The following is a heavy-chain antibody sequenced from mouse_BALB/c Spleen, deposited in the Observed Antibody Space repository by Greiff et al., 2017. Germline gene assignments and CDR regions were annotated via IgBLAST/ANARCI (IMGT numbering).Heavy chain of an antibody. Sequence: QVQLQQPGAELVKPGASVKLSCKASCYTFTSYWMHWVKQRPGQGLEWIGEIDPSDSYTNYNQKFKGKATLTVDKSSSTAYMQLSSLTSEDSAVYYCARPHYYGSSSYAMDYWGQGTSVTVSS. CDR1: CYTFTSYW. V-gene: IGHV1-69*02. J-gene: IGHJ4*01. CDR3: ARPHYYGSSSYAMDY. CDR2: IDPSDSYT. D-gene: IGHD1-1*01.